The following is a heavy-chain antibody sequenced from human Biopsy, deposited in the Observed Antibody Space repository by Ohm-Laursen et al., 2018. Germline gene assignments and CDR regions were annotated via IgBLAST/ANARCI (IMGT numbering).Heavy chain of an antibody. V-gene: IGHV4-31*01. Sequence: SETLSLTCTVSGGSINSGGYFWGWIRQRPGKGLEWIGYIFNNANTYYNPSLKNLITISGDTSKNQFSLKLNSVSAADTAVYYCARSDYFDSNGYFWFDPWGQGTLVTVSS. D-gene: IGHD3-22*01. CDR3: ARSDYFDSNGYFWFDP. CDR1: GGSINSGGYF. J-gene: IGHJ5*02. CDR2: IFNNANT.